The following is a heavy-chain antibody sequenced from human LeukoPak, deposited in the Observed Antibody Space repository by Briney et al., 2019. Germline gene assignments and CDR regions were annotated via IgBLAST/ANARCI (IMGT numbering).Heavy chain of an antibody. CDR2: ISGSGGST. Sequence: GGSLRLSCAASGFTFSSYAMSWVRQAPGKGLEWVSAISGSGGSTYYADSVKGRFTVSRDNSKNTLYLQMSSLRAEDTAVYYCAKDRKWGLLIPVDYWGQGTLVTVSS. J-gene: IGHJ4*02. V-gene: IGHV3-23*01. D-gene: IGHD1-26*01. CDR3: AKDRKWGLLIPVDY. CDR1: GFTFSSYA.